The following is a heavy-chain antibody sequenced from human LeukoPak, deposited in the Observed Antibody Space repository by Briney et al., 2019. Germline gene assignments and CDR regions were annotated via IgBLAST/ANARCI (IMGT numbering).Heavy chain of an antibody. V-gene: IGHV3-48*01. J-gene: IGHJ4*02. CDR3: ARDLVAAAGFEMDY. Sequence: PPGRSLRLSCAASGFTFSSYNMNWVRQAPGKGLEWVSYISSSSSSIYYADSVKGRFTISRDNVKNSLYLQMNSLIADDTAVYYCARDLVAAAGFEMDYWGQGTLVTVSS. CDR2: ISSSSSSI. D-gene: IGHD6-13*01. CDR1: GFTFSSYN.